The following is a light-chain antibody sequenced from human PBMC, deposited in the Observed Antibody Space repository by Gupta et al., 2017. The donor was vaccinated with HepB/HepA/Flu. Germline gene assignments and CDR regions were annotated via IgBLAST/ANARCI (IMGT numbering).Light chain of an antibody. Sequence: DIQRTEAPSSLSASVGDRVTITCRASQSISSYLNWYQQKPGKAPKLLIYAASSLHSGVPSRFSCSVYWSDFTLSISWLQSEDFATYYCQQCYSNPLTFGGGTKLEIK. V-gene: IGKV1-39*01. CDR3: QQCYSNPLT. J-gene: IGKJ4*01. CDR1: QSISSY. CDR2: AAS.